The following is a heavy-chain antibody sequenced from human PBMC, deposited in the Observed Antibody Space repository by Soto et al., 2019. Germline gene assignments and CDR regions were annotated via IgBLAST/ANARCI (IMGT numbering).Heavy chain of an antibody. D-gene: IGHD2-2*01. J-gene: IGHJ3*02. CDR2: MNPNSGNT. V-gene: IGHV1-8*01. Sequence: ASVKVSCKASGYTFTSYDINWVRQATGQGLEWMGWMNPNSGNTGYAQKFQGRVTMTRNTSISTAYMELSSLRSEDTAVYYCAREGIVVVPAANNDAFDIWGQGTMVTVSS. CDR3: AREGIVVVPAANNDAFDI. CDR1: GYTFTSYD.